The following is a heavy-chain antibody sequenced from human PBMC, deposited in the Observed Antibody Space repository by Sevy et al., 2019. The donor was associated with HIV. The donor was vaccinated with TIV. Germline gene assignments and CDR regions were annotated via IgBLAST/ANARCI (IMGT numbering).Heavy chain of an antibody. D-gene: IGHD6-6*01. J-gene: IGHJ4*02. CDR3: VRQDLATAAPRPY. Sequence: SETLSLTCTVHGEPLSGYYWSWIRQPPGKGLEWIGEINHSGITHYNPSLKSRVTLSVDTSKNHFSLKLSSVTAADTAVYYCVRQDLATAAPRPYWGQGSLVTVSS. V-gene: IGHV4-34*01. CDR1: GEPLSGYY. CDR2: INHSGIT.